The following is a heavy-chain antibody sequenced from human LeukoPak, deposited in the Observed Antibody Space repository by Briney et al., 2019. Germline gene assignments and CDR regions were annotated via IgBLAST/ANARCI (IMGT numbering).Heavy chain of an antibody. V-gene: IGHV3-23*01. CDR3: AKDRAAAGTGGNFVY. D-gene: IGHD6-13*01. CDR2: ISGSGGST. J-gene: IGHJ4*02. Sequence: GGSLRLSCAASGFTFSSYAMSWVRQAPGKGLEWVSAISGSGGSTYYADSVKGRFTISRDNSKNTLYLQMNSLRAEDTAVYYCAKDRAAAGTGGNFVYWGQGTLVTVSS. CDR1: GFTFSSYA.